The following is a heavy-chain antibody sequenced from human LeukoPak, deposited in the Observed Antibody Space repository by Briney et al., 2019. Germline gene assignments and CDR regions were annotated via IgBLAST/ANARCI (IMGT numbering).Heavy chain of an antibody. CDR1: GGSISSYY. CDR3: ARLAYYYDSSGFDY. V-gene: IGHV4-59*01. D-gene: IGHD3-22*01. CDR2: IYYSGST. Sequence: PSETLSLTCTVSGGSISSYYWSWLRQPPGKGLEWIGYIYYSGSTNYNPSLKSRVTISVDTSKNQFSLKLSSVTAADTAVYYCARLAYYYDSSGFDYWGQGTLVTVSS. J-gene: IGHJ4*02.